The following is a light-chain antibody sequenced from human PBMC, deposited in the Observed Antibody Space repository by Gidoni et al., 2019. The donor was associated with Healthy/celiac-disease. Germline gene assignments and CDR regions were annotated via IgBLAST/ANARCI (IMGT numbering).Light chain of an antibody. J-gene: IGLJ2*01. CDR3: AAWDDSLSGVV. CDR1: SSNIGSNY. CDR2: RNN. Sequence: QSLLTQTPSTSGTPGQGVTISCSGSSSNIGSNYVYWYQQLPGTAPKLLIYRNNQRPSGVPDRFSGSKSGTSASLAISGLRSEDEADYYCAAWDDSLSGVVFGGGTKLTVL. V-gene: IGLV1-47*01.